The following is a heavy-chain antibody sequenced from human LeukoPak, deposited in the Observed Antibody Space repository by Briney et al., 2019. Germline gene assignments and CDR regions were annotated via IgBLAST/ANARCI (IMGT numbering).Heavy chain of an antibody. V-gene: IGHV1-2*02. CDR1: GYTFTGYY. CDR3: ARLNPGGLSDSSGYYRINDAFDI. CDR2: INPNSGGT. D-gene: IGHD3-22*01. Sequence: ASVKVSCKASGYTFTGYYMHWVRQAPGQGLEWMGWINPNSGGTNYAQKLQGRVTMTTDTSTSTAYMELRSLRSDDTAVYYCARLNPGGLSDSSGYYRINDAFDIWGQGTMVTVSS. J-gene: IGHJ3*02.